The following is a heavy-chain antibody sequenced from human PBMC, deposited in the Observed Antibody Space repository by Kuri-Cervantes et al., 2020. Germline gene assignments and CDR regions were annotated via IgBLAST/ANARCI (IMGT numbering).Heavy chain of an antibody. CDR1: GFTFDDYA. Sequence: GESLKISCAASGFTFDDYAMHWVRQAPGKGLEWVAVISYDGSNKYYADSVKGRFTISRDNSKNTLYLQMNSLRADDTAVYYCARDLLKSYGTAYWGQGTLVTVSS. D-gene: IGHD1-1*01. J-gene: IGHJ4*02. CDR2: ISYDGSNK. V-gene: IGHV3-30*07. CDR3: ARDLLKSYGTAY.